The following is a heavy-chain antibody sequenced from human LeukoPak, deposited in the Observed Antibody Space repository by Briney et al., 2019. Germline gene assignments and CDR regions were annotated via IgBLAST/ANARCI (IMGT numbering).Heavy chain of an antibody. V-gene: IGHV1-69*04. Sequence: GSSVKVSCKASGGTFSSYAISWVRQAPGQGLEWMGRIIPILGIANYAQKFQGRVTITADKSTSTAYMELSSLRSEDTAEYYCARDQEGGYSYGYAEAWGQGTLVTVSS. CDR2: IIPILGIA. D-gene: IGHD5-18*01. CDR1: GGTFSSYA. CDR3: ARDQEGGYSYGYAEA. J-gene: IGHJ5*02.